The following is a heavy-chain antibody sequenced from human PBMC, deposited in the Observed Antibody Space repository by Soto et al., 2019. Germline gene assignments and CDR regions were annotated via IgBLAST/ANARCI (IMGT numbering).Heavy chain of an antibody. CDR1: GFTFSSYW. CDR3: ARGVTVSPYYYYYGMDV. J-gene: IGHJ6*02. V-gene: IGHV3-7*01. Sequence: GGSLRLSCAASGFTFSSYWMSWVRQAPGKGLEWVANIKQDGSEKYYVDSVKGRFTISRDNAKNSLYLQMNSLRAEDTAVYYCARGVTVSPYYYYYGMDVWGQGTTVTVSS. CDR2: IKQDGSEK. D-gene: IGHD3-16*01.